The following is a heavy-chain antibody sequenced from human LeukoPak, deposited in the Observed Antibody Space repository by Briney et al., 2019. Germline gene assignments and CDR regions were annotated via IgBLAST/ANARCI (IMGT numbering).Heavy chain of an antibody. CDR1: GFTFSYYA. J-gene: IGHJ4*02. D-gene: IGHD2-2*02. V-gene: IGHV3-23*01. Sequence: PGESLRLSCAASGFTFSYYAMSWVHQAPGKGLEWVSVISDSGTDTSYADSGRGRFTISRDNSKNTLYLQMNSLRAEDTAVYYCAKTDCTSSSCYTIDYWGQGTLVTVSS. CDR2: ISDSGTDT. CDR3: AKTDCTSSSCYTIDY.